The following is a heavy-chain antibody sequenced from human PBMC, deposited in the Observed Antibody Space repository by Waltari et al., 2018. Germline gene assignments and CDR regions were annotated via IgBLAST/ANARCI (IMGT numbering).Heavy chain of an antibody. V-gene: IGHV4-38-2*02. CDR3: ARPTGNRDHFDFDY. Sequence: QVQLQESGPGLVKPSETLSLTCTVSGYSISSGYYWGWIRQPPGKGLEWIGSIYHSGSTYYNPSLKSRVTISVDTSKNQFSLKLSSVTAADTAVYYCARPTGNRDHFDFDYWGQGTLVTVSS. CDR1: GYSISSGYY. J-gene: IGHJ4*02. D-gene: IGHD4-4*01. CDR2: IYHSGST.